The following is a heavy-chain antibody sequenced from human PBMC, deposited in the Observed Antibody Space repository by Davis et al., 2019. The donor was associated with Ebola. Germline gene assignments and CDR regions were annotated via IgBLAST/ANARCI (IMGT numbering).Heavy chain of an antibody. V-gene: IGHV3-21*01. CDR3: ARCYSSGWSTFYFDY. J-gene: IGHJ4*02. Sequence: GESLKISCAASGVTFSSHWMHWVRQAPGKGLEWVSSISSTTTSAYYSDSVKGRFTISRDNAKKSLYLQMDSLRAEDTAVYYCARCYSSGWSTFYFDYWGQGTLVTVSS. CDR2: ISSTTTSA. D-gene: IGHD6-19*01. CDR1: GVTFSSHW.